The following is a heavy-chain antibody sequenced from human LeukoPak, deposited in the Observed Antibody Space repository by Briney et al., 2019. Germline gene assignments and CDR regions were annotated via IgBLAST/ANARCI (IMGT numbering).Heavy chain of an antibody. CDR2: IYYSGST. CDR1: GGSISSSSYN. J-gene: IGHJ4*02. V-gene: IGHV4-39*01. CDR3: ARQTIAARPFFDY. Sequence: PSETLSLTCTVSGGSISSSSYNWGWIRQPPGKGLEWIGSIYYSGSTYYNPSLKSRVTISVDTSKNQFSLKLSSVTAADTAVYYCARQTIAARPFFDYWGQGTLATVSS. D-gene: IGHD6-6*01.